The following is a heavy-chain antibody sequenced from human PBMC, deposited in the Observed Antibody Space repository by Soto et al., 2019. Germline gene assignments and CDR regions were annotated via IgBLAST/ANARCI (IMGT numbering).Heavy chain of an antibody. D-gene: IGHD3-10*01. J-gene: IGHJ6*02. V-gene: IGHV3-48*01. CDR2: ISSSSSTI. CDR1: GFTFSSYS. Sequence: EVQLVESGGGLVQPGGSLRLSCAASGFTFSSYSMNWVRQAPGKGLEWVSYISSSSSTIYYADSVKGRFTISSDNAKNSLFLQMNSLRAEDTAVYYCARGGVLLWFGDLASMDVWGQGTTVTVSS. CDR3: ARGGVLLWFGDLASMDV.